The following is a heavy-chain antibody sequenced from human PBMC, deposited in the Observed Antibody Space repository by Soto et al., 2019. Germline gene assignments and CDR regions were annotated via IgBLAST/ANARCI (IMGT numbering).Heavy chain of an antibody. V-gene: IGHV1-18*01. D-gene: IGHD3-22*01. CDR2: ISAYNGNT. CDR1: GYTFTSYG. Sequence: ASVKVSCKASGYTFTSYGISWVRQAPGQGLEWMGWISAYNGNTNYAQKPQGRVTMTTDTSTSTAYMELRSLRSDDTAVYYCARVCEAFGYSGYYFDYWGQGTLVTVSS. CDR3: ARVCEAFGYSGYYFDY. J-gene: IGHJ4*02.